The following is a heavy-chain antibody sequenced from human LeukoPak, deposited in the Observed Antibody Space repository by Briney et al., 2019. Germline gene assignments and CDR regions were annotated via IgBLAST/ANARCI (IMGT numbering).Heavy chain of an antibody. V-gene: IGHV4-39*07. J-gene: IGHJ4*02. CDR1: GLSISSPSYY. D-gene: IGHD1-1*01. CDR3: ARVNWPPPYYFDY. CDR2: IYYGGST. Sequence: SETLSLTCTVSGLSISSPSYYWGWIRQPPGKGLEWIGSIYYGGSTYNNPSLKSRVTISVDTSKNQFSLKLSSVTAADTAVYYCARVNWPPPYYFDYWGQGTLVTVSS.